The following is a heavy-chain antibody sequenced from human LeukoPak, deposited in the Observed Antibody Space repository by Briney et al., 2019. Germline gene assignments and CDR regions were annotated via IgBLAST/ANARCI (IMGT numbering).Heavy chain of an antibody. J-gene: IGHJ4*02. CDR3: ARGAYAKEELAPPGWDY. V-gene: IGHV1-18*01. CDR2: ISPYNGNT. CDR1: GYTFTSYG. D-gene: IGHD1-26*01. Sequence: ASVKVSCTASGYTFTSYGISWVRQAPGQGLEWMGWISPYNGNTNYAQKLQGRVTMTTDTSTTTAYMELSSLRFEDTAVYYCARGAYAKEELAPPGWDYWGQGTLVTVSS.